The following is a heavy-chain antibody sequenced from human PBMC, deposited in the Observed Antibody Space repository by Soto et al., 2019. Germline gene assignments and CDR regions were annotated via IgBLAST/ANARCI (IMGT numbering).Heavy chain of an antibody. CDR3: AKRAGYSSGWYGSFDY. J-gene: IGHJ4*02. CDR1: GFTFSSFG. V-gene: IGHV3-30*18. CDR2: ISFDGSNK. D-gene: IGHD6-19*01. Sequence: GGSLRLSCAASGFTFSSFGMHWVRQAPGKGLEWVAVISFDGSNKYYADSVKGRFTISRDNSKNTLYLQMNSLRVEDTALFYCAKRAGYSSGWYGSFDYWGQGILVTVSS.